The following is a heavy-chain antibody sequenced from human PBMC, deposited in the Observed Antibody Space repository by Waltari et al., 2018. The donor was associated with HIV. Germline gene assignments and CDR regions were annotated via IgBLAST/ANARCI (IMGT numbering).Heavy chain of an antibody. CDR2: MYSGGST. CDR3: ARDRASSGSFAFDI. Sequence: EVQLGESGGGLIQPGGSLRLSCAASGFTVSSNYMSWVRPAPGKGLEWVSVMYSGGSTYYAGSGKGRFTISGDKSKNTLYRQMNSLRAEDTAVYYCARDRASSGSFAFDIWGQGTMVTVSS. CDR1: GFTVSSNY. D-gene: IGHD6-19*01. J-gene: IGHJ3*02. V-gene: IGHV3-53*01.